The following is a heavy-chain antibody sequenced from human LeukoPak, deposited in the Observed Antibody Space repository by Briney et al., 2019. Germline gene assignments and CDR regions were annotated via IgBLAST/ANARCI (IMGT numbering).Heavy chain of an antibody. CDR1: GFTFSDYY. D-gene: IGHD6-13*01. CDR2: ISSSGSTI. Sequence: GGSLRLSCAASGFTFSDYYMSWIRQAPGKGLEWISYISSSGSTIFQADSMKGRFTISRDNAQNSLYLQMNNLRVEDTAVYYCARVSSQQLKWGQGTLVTVSS. J-gene: IGHJ4*02. CDR3: ARVSSQQLK. V-gene: IGHV3-11*01.